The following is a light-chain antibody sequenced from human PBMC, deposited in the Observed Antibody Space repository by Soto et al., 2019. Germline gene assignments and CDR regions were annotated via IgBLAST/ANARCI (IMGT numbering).Light chain of an antibody. Sequence: VMAQSAASLSVSAGGIATLSCRASQSINSNLAWYQQKPGQAPRVLIYGASTRATGIPARFSGSGSGTEFTLTISSLQSEDFAVYYCQQYNKGPVTFGQGTKVDIK. CDR3: QQYNKGPVT. CDR2: GAS. V-gene: IGKV3-15*01. CDR1: QSINSN. J-gene: IGKJ1*01.